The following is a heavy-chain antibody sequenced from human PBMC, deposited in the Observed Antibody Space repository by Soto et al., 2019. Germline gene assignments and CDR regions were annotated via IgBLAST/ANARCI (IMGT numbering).Heavy chain of an antibody. V-gene: IGHV4-39*01. CDR3: ARLSSSWRSQVDY. J-gene: IGHJ4*02. CDR1: GGSISSSSYY. Sequence: SETLSLTCTVSGGSISSSSYYWGWIRQPPGKGLEWIGSIYYSGSTYYNPSLKSRVTISVDTSKNQFSLKLSSVTAADTAVYYCARLSSSWRSQVDYWGQGTLVTVSS. D-gene: IGHD6-13*01. CDR2: IYYSGST.